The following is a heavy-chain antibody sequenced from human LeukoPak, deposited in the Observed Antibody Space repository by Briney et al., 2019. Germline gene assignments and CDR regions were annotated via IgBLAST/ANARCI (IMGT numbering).Heavy chain of an antibody. Sequence: KPSETLSLTCTVSGGSISSYYWSWIRQPAGKGLEWIGRIYTSGSTNYNPSLKSRVTMSVDTSKNQFSLKLSSVTAADTAVYYCARGRRYSPIPGSHSKSHFDYWGQGTLVTVSS. CDR2: IYTSGST. J-gene: IGHJ4*02. D-gene: IGHD5-18*01. CDR1: GGSISSYY. CDR3: ARGRRYSPIPGSHSKSHFDY. V-gene: IGHV4-4*07.